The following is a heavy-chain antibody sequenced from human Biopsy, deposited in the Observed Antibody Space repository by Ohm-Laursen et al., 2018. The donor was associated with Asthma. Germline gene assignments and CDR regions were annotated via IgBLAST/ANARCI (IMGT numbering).Heavy chain of an antibody. D-gene: IGHD5-12*01. CDR3: AKRWGYSGHDNDY. J-gene: IGHJ4*02. V-gene: IGHV3-30*18. Sequence: RSLRLSCSASGFMFRSFGMHWVRQAPGKGLEWVAVISYDGNHKFYEDSVNGRFTISRDNSKNTLYLQMNSLRTEDTAVYYCAKRWGYSGHDNDYWGQGTLVIVSS. CDR1: GFMFRSFG. CDR2: ISYDGNHK.